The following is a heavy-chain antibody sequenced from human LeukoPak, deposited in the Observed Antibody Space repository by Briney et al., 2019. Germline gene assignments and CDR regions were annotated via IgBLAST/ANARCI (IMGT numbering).Heavy chain of an antibody. Sequence: GRSLRLSCAASGFTFSGYGMHWVRQAPGKGLEWVAVIWYDGSKKFYADSVKGRFTISRDDSKNTLYLQMNSLRDEDTAVYYCAREGKKRIIAASEVLDYWGQGTLVTVSS. CDR1: GFTFSGYG. V-gene: IGHV3-33*08. J-gene: IGHJ4*02. D-gene: IGHD6-13*01. CDR3: AREGKKRIIAASEVLDY. CDR2: IWYDGSKK.